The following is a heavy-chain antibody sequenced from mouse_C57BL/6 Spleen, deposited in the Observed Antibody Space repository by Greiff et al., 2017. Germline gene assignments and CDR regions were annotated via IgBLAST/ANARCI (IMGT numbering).Heavy chain of an antibody. CDR3: ARYGLAMDY. CDR2: IDPSDSYT. V-gene: IGHV1-59*01. J-gene: IGHJ4*01. Sequence: QVQLQQPGAELVRPGTSVTLSCKASGYTFTSYWMHWVKQRPGQGLEWIGVIDPSDSYTNYNQKFKGKAKLTVDTSSSTAYMQLSSLTSEDSAVYYCARYGLAMDYWGQGTSVTVSS. D-gene: IGHD1-1*01. CDR1: GYTFTSYW.